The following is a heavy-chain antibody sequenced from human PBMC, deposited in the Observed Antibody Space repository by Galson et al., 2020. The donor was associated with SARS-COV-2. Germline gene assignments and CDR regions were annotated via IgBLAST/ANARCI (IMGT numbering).Heavy chain of an antibody. V-gene: IGHV4-59*08. Sequence: ASETLSLTCSVSRGSLTNYYWSWIRQPPGKGLEWNGNIYSSGSTNYNPSLKSRVTISVDTSENQVSLKLSSVSAADTAVYYCARHGVETTHGLQYYCDYWGQGTLVIVSS. D-gene: IGHD5-18*01. J-gene: IGHJ4*02. CDR1: RGSLTNYY. CDR3: ARHGVETTHGLQYYCDY. CDR2: IYSSGST.